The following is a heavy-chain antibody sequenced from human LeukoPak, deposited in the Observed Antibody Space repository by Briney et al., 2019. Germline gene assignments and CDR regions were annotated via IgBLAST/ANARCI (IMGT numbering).Heavy chain of an antibody. J-gene: IGHJ5*02. Sequence: ASVKVSCKASGYTFTGYYMHWVRQAPGQGLEWMGWINPNSGGTNYAQKFQGRVTMTRDTSISTAYMELSRLRSDDTAVYYCARAASITIFGVGPENWFDPWGQGTLVTVSS. CDR2: INPNSGGT. V-gene: IGHV1-2*02. CDR1: GYTFTGYY. CDR3: ARAASITIFGVGPENWFDP. D-gene: IGHD3-3*01.